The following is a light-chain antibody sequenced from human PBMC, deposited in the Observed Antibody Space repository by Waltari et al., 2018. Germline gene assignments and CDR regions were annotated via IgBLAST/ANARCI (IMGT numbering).Light chain of an antibody. CDR1: SSDVGSYNL. CDR3: CSYAGSSTWV. V-gene: IGLV2-23*02. CDR2: EVS. Sequence: QSALTQPASVSGSPGQSITISCTGTSSDVGSYNLVSWYQQHPGKAPKLMIYEVSKRPSGVSNRFSGSKSGNTASRTISGLQAEDEADYDCCSYAGSSTWVFGGGTKLTVL. J-gene: IGLJ3*02.